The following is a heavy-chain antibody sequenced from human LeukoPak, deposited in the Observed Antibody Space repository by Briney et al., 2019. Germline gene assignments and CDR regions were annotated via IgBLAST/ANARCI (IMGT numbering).Heavy chain of an antibody. V-gene: IGHV1-69*13. D-gene: IGHD2-2*01. CDR3: AVVVVPAAKALEVYYYYYYMDV. CDR2: IIPIFGTA. Sequence: ASVKVSCKASGGTFSSYAISWVRQAPGQGLEWMGGIIPIFGTANYAQKFQGRVTITADESTSTAYMELSSLRSEDTAVYYCAVVVVPAAKALEVYYYYYYMDVWGKGTTVTISS. CDR1: GGTFSSYA. J-gene: IGHJ6*03.